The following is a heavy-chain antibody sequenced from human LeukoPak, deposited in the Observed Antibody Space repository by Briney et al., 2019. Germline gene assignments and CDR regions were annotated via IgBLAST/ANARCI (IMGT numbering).Heavy chain of an antibody. Sequence: SETLSLTCTVSGGYISSYYWSWIRQPPGKGLEWIGYIFNSGSTNYNPSLKRRVTISVDTSKNQFSLKLSSVTAADTAVYFCALGDCSSTSCYVFDYWGQGTLVTVSS. CDR3: ALGDCSSTSCYVFDY. V-gene: IGHV4-59*01. CDR1: GGYISSYY. D-gene: IGHD2-2*01. CDR2: IFNSGST. J-gene: IGHJ4*02.